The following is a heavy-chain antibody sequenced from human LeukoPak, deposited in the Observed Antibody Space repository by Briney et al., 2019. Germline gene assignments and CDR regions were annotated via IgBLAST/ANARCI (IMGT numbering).Heavy chain of an antibody. V-gene: IGHV3-30*18. CDR3: AKACSGRHYYYYGMDV. Sequence: GRSLRLSCAASGFTFSSYGMHWVRQAPGKGLEWVAVISYDGSNKYYADSVKGRFTISRDNSENTLYLQMNSLRAEDTAVYYCAKACSGRHYYYYGMDVWGQGTTVTVSS. CDR1: GFTFSSYG. J-gene: IGHJ6*02. CDR2: ISYDGSNK. D-gene: IGHD2-15*01.